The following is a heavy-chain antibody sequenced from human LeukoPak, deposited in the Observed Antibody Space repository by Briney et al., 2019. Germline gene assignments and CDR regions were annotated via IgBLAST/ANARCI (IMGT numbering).Heavy chain of an antibody. J-gene: IGHJ3*02. CDR1: GFTFSSYA. D-gene: IGHD3-22*01. CDR2: ISYDGSNK. CDR3: ARGEDYYDSSGLPHDAFDI. V-gene: IGHV3-30-3*01. Sequence: PGRSLRLSCAASGFTFSSYAIHWVRRAPGKGLEWVAVISYDGSNKYYADSVKGRFTISRDNSKNTLYLQMNSLRAEDTAVYYCARGEDYYDSSGLPHDAFDIWGQGTMVTVSS.